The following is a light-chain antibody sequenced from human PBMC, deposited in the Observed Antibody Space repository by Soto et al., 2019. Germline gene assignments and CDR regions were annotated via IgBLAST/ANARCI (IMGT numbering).Light chain of an antibody. CDR2: EVT. V-gene: IGLV2-8*01. Sequence: QSALTRPPSASGSPGQSVTISCTGTSSDVGAYNYVCWYQQHPGKAPKLIISEVTKRPSGVPDRFSGSKSGNTASLTVTGLQAEDEADYYCSSYAGSNNPWVFGGGTKLTVL. J-gene: IGLJ3*02. CDR1: SSDVGAYNY. CDR3: SSYAGSNNPWV.